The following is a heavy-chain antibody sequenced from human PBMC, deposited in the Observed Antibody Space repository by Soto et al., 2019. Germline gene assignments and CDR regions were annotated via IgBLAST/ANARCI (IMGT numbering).Heavy chain of an antibody. J-gene: IGHJ6*02. Sequence: EVQLLESGGGLVQPGESLRLSCAASGFTFRSYAMSWVRQAPGKGLEWVSAIRGSGDNSYYADSVEGRFTVSRDNSKNTRYLQMSSLRAEDTAVYYCASEYSSSWFPYHGMDIWGQGTTVTVSS. CDR3: ASEYSSSWFPYHGMDI. D-gene: IGHD6-13*01. CDR1: GFTFRSYA. V-gene: IGHV3-23*01. CDR2: IRGSGDNS.